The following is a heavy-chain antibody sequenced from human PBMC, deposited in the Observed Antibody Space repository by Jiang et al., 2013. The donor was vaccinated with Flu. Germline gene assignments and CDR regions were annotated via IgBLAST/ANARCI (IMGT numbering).Heavy chain of an antibody. V-gene: IGHV4-30-2*03. CDR2: IYYSGST. Sequence: SGSGLVKPSQTLSLTCTVSGGSITTGDFYWTWIRQPPGKGLEWIGSIYYSGSTYYNPSLKSRVTISVDTSKNQFSLKLSSVTAADTAVYYCARHFPPPVMYSSGRYNWGQGTLVTVSS. CDR1: GGSITTGDFY. D-gene: IGHD6-19*01. CDR3: ARHFPPPVMYSSGRYN. J-gene: IGHJ4*02.